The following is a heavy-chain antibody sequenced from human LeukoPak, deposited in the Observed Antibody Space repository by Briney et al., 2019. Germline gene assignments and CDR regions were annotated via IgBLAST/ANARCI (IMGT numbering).Heavy chain of an antibody. CDR1: GFSFTSYW. J-gene: IGHJ4*02. CDR3: VTSGDGHYYFDF. Sequence: GGSLRLSCATSGFSFTSYWMHWVRQAPGEGLVWVSRVNNDGSGTIYADSVKGRFTISRDNAKNTLYLQMHSLTAEDTAVYYCVTSGDGHYYFDFWGQGTLVTVSS. CDR2: VNNDGSGT. V-gene: IGHV3-74*01. D-gene: IGHD5-24*01.